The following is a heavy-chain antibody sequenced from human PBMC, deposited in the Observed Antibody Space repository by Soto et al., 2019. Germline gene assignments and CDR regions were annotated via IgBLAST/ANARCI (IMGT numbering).Heavy chain of an antibody. D-gene: IGHD3-22*01. J-gene: IGHJ4*02. CDR2: INPSGGST. Sequence: QVQLVQSGAEVKKPGASVKVSCKASGYTFTSYYMHWVRQAPGQGLEWMGIINPSGGSTSYAQKFPGRVTMTRDTSTSTVYMELSSLRSEDTAVYYCARERASYYDSSGYGGYYFDYWGQGTLVTVSS. CDR1: GYTFTSYY. V-gene: IGHV1-46*01. CDR3: ARERASYYDSSGYGGYYFDY.